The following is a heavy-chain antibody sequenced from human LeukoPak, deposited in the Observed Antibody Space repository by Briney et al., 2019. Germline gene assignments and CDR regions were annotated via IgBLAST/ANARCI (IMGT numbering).Heavy chain of an antibody. J-gene: IGHJ6*02. CDR2: IYHSGST. CDR3: VKDNSMATILTGPEPIYYYHAMDV. V-gene: IGHV4-4*02. D-gene: IGHD3-9*01. CDR1: GGSLSSSNW. Sequence: SGTLSLTCAVSGGSLSSSNWWSWVRPPPGKGMEWIGEIYHSGSTNYNPSLKSRVTISVDKSKNQFSLKLSSVTAADTAVYYCVKDNSMATILTGPEPIYYYHAMDVWGQGAMVTVSS.